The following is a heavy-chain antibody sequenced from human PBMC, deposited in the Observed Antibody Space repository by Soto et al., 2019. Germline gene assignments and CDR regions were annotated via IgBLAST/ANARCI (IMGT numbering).Heavy chain of an antibody. CDR3: ARDHSSSWYYYYYGMDV. Sequence: LRLSCAASGFTFSSYAMHWVRQAPGKGLEWVAVISYDGSNKYYADSVKGRFTISRDNSKNTLYLQMNSLRAEDTAVYYCARDHSSSWYYYYYGMDVWGQGTTVTVSS. J-gene: IGHJ6*02. D-gene: IGHD6-13*01. CDR2: ISYDGSNK. CDR1: GFTFSSYA. V-gene: IGHV3-30-3*01.